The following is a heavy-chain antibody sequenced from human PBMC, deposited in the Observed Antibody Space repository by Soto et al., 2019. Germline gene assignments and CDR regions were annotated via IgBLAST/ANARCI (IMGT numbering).Heavy chain of an antibody. CDR1: GYNFLSYG. V-gene: IGHV1-18*01. CDR3: ARVGSVAAGRPFDY. D-gene: IGHD6-13*01. J-gene: IGHJ4*02. Sequence: QVQLVQSGAEVKKPGASVKVSCKASGYNFLSYGISWVRQAPGQGLEWMGWIITYNYNTNYAQKLQDRVTMTTDTXXGTAYMELRSLRSDDTAVYYCARVGSVAAGRPFDYWGQGTLVTVSS. CDR2: IITYNYNT.